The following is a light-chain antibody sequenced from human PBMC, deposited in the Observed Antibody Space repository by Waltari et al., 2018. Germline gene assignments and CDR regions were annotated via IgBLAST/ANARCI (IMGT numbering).Light chain of an antibody. CDR3: SSSTSSTTRV. CDR2: DVR. J-gene: IGLJ3*02. Sequence: QSALTQPASVSASPGQSITISCTGTSSHVGAYNYVPWYQQHPGKTPKLIIYDVRIRPSGVSNRFSGSKSGNTASLTISGLQADDEADYYCSSSTSSTTRVFGGGTRLTVL. V-gene: IGLV2-14*03. CDR1: SSHVGAYNY.